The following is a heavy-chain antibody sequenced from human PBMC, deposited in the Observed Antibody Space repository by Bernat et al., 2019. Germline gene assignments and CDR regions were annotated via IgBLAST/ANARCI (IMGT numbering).Heavy chain of an antibody. D-gene: IGHD3-22*01. J-gene: IGHJ4*02. CDR1: GFTFSSYG. Sequence: QVQLVESGGGVVQPGRSLRLSCAASGFTFSSYGMHWVRQAPGKGLEWVAVISYDGSNKYYADSVKGRFTISRDNSKNTLYLQMNSLRADDTAVYYCAKSPQYYYDSSGVDVWGQGSLVTV. CDR2: ISYDGSNK. CDR3: AKSPQYYYDSSGVDV. V-gene: IGHV3-30*18.